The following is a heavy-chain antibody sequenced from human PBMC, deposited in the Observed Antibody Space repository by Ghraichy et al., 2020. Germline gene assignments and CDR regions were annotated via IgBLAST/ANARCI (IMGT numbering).Heavy chain of an antibody. CDR2: IYYRGNT. V-gene: IGHV4-39*01. D-gene: IGHD3-16*01. CDR3: ARISPSFGGVTRARVFAEYYS. Sequence: SETLSLTCTVSGGSISSSSYFWGWIRQPPGKGLEWIGCIYYRGNTYYNPPLKSRVTISVDMSKNQFSLKLISVTAADTAVYYCARISPSFGGVTRARVFAEYYSWGQGTLVTVSS. J-gene: IGHJ4*02. CDR1: GGSISSSSYF.